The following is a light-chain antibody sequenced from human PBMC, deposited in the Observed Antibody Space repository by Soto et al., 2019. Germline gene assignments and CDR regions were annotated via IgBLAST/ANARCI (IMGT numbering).Light chain of an antibody. CDR3: VSYIDSSKTHWV. J-gene: IGLJ3*02. CDR1: YSDVGGYNR. V-gene: IGLV2-14*01. Sequence: QSALTQPASVSGSPGQSITISCTGTYSDVGGYNRVSWYQHHPGRGPKVLIFEVLNRPSGISDRFSGSKSGDTASLTISGLQPEDEADYYCVSYIDSSKTHWVFGGGTKLTVL. CDR2: EVL.